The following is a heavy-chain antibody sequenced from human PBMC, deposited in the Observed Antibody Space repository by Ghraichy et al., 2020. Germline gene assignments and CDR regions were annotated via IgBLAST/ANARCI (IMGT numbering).Heavy chain of an antibody. J-gene: IGHJ5*02. CDR3: ARSDWFDP. V-gene: IGHV3-74*01. Sequence: LSLTCAASGFSLSAYWMNWVRQAPGKGLVWVSRIKNDGSTIYYADSVKGRFTISRDNAKNTLYLQMNSLRAEDTAVYYCARSDWFDPWGQGTLVTVSS. CDR1: GFSLSAYW. CDR2: IKNDGSTI.